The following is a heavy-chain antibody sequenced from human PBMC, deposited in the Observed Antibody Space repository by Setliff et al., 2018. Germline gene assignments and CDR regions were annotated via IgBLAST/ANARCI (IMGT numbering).Heavy chain of an antibody. Sequence: PGESLRLSCAASGLTFSSYGMYWVRQAPGKGLEWVAVLWYDGSNKNYADSVKDRFTISRDNSKNTLYLQMNSLRAEDTAVYYCSTGSIVGATAAEYFQHWGQGTLVTVSS. CDR2: LWYDGSNK. V-gene: IGHV3-33*01. CDR3: STGSIVGATAAEYFQH. CDR1: GLTFSSYG. D-gene: IGHD1-26*01. J-gene: IGHJ1*01.